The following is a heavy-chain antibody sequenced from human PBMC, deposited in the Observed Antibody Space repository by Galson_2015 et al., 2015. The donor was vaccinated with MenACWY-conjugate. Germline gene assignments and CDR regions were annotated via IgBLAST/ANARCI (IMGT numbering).Heavy chain of an antibody. V-gene: IGHV3-74*01. J-gene: IGHJ4*02. CDR2: IKAGGSSS. CDR1: GFTFNNYW. D-gene: IGHD1-1*01. CDR3: ARDNNWSFDS. Sequence: SLRLSCAASGFTFNNYWMHWVRQPPGKGLEWISYIKAGGSSSNYADSVKGRFTISTDNAKNMVYLQMDGLGDEDTAVYFCARDNNWSFDSWGQGTLVTVSS.